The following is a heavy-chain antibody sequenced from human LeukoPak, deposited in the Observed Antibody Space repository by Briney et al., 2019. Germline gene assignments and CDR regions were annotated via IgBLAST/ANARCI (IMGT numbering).Heavy chain of an antibody. D-gene: IGHD3-16*01. V-gene: IGHV3-23*01. CDR3: AKRGEDPVDLDY. CDR2: ITGSGDRT. J-gene: IGHJ4*02. Sequence: PGGSLRLSCGVSGVTFSSHGTNWVRQAPGKGLEWVSAITGSGDRTYYTDSVRGRFTVSRDNSKNTLYLQMNGLRAEDTAVYYCAKRGEDPVDLDYWGQGTLVTVSS. CDR1: GVTFSSHG.